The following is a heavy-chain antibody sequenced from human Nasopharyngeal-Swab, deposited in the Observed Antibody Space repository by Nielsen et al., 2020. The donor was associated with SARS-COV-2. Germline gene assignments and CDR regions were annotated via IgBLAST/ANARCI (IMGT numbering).Heavy chain of an antibody. CDR3: ARDGLDYDFWSAYFMDV. J-gene: IGHJ6*02. D-gene: IGHD3-3*01. V-gene: IGHV1-18*01. Sequence: WVRQAPGQGLEWMGWISTYTGDTNYARKFQGRVTMTTDPSTSTAYMELRSLRSDDTAVYYCARDGLDYDFWSAYFMDVWGQGTTVTVSS. CDR2: ISTYTGDT.